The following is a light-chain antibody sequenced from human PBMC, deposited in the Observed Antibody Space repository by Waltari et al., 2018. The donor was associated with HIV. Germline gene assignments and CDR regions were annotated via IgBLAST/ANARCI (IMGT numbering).Light chain of an antibody. J-gene: IGLJ3*02. Sequence: QLVLTQSPSASASLVASVTLTCTLSRGHSRYAIAWHQQQPEKGPRYLMKLTSDGSHSKGDGIPDRFSGSSSGAERYLTISSLQSEDEADYYCQTWGTGLRVFGGGTKLTVL. CDR1: RGHSRYA. V-gene: IGLV4-69*01. CDR3: QTWGTGLRV. CDR2: LTSDGSH.